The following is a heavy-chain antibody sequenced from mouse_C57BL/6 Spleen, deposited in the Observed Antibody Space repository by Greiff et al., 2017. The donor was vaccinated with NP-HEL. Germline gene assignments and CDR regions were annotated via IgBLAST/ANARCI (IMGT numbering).Heavy chain of an antibody. V-gene: IGHV5-17*01. CDR3: ARVGYGSSYVPWFAY. CDR1: GFTFSDYG. Sequence: EVKLVESGGGLVKPGGSLKLSCAASGFTFSDYGMHWVRQAPEKGLEWVAYISSGSSTIYYADTVKGRFTISRDNAKNTLFLQMTSRRSEDTAMYYCARVGYGSSYVPWFAYWGQGTLVTVSA. D-gene: IGHD1-1*01. J-gene: IGHJ3*01. CDR2: ISSGSSTI.